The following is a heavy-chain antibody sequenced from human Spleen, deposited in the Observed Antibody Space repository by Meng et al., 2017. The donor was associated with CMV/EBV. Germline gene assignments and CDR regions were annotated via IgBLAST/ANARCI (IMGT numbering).Heavy chain of an antibody. D-gene: IGHD3-3*01. CDR3: ARDDSYYDFSSFDY. V-gene: IGHV3-30*04. J-gene: IGHJ4*02. Sequence: ASGFTCSSYAMHWVRKATGKGLEWVAVISYDGSNKYYADSVKGRFTISRDNSKNTLYLQMNSLRAEDTAVYYCARDDSYYDFSSFDYWGQGTLVTVSS. CDR2: ISYDGSNK. CDR1: GFTCSSYA.